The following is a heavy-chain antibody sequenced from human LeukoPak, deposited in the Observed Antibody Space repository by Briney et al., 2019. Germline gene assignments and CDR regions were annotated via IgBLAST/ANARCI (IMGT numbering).Heavy chain of an antibody. CDR1: GGSISSSSYY. D-gene: IGHD4-11*01. Sequence: SETLSLTCTVSGGSISSSSYYWGWIRQPLGKGLEWIGSIYYSGSTYYNPSLKSRVTISVDTSKNQFSLKLSSVTAADTAVYYCARRVTTVSWFDPWGQGTLVTVSS. J-gene: IGHJ5*02. V-gene: IGHV4-39*01. CDR2: IYYSGST. CDR3: ARRVTTVSWFDP.